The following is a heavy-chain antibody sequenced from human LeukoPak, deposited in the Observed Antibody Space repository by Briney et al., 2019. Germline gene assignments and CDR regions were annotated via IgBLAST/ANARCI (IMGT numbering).Heavy chain of an antibody. CDR1: GFTFSSYS. CDR2: ISSSSSYI. CDR3: ARERLRYDSSRSIAFDI. J-gene: IGHJ3*02. V-gene: IGHV3-21*01. D-gene: IGHD3-22*01. Sequence: PGGSLRLSCAASGFTFSSYSMNWVRQAPGKGLEWVSSISSSSSYIYYADSVKGRFTISRDNAKNSLYLQMNSLRAEDTAVYYCARERLRYDSSRSIAFDIWGQGTMVTVSS.